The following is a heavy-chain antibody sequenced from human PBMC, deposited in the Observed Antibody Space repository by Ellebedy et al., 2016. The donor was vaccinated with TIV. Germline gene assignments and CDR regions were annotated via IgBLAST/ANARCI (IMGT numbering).Heavy chain of an antibody. CDR3: ARDYFGSGSYFYI. V-gene: IGHV6-1*01. D-gene: IGHD3-10*01. CDR1: GDSVSSGSTA. CDR2: TYYMSKWNN. J-gene: IGHJ4*02. Sequence: SQTLSLTCAISGDSVSSGSTAWNWIRQSPSRGLEWLGRTYYMSKWNNDYAVSVKGRITIIPDTSKNQFSLQLDSVTPEDTAVYFCARDYFGSGSYFYIWGQGTLVSVSS.